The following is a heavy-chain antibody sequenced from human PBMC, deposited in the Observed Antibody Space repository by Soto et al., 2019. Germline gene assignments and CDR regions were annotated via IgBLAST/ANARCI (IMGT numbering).Heavy chain of an antibody. CDR3: ARDQEASWYTRYSDY. Sequence: EVQLVESGGGLVQPGGSLRLSCAASEFTFSIYNMNWVRQAPGKGLEWVSYIRSSSSIIYYADSVKGRFTISRDDAKNSLYLQMNSLRAEDTAVYFCARDQEASWYTRYSDYWGQGTLVTVSS. CDR1: EFTFSIYN. V-gene: IGHV3-48*01. J-gene: IGHJ4*02. CDR2: IRSSSSII. D-gene: IGHD6-13*01.